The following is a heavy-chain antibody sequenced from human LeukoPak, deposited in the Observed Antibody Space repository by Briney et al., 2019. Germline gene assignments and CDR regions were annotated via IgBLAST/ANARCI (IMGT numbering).Heavy chain of an antibody. D-gene: IGHD4-17*01. CDR2: INHSGYT. V-gene: IGHV4-34*01. CDR1: GVSFDDYY. CDR3: TRMTTGHDY. J-gene: IGHJ4*02. Sequence: SETLSLTCAVSGVSFDDYYWSWVRQTPGKGLEWIGEINHSGYTNDSPSLKSRVTLSIDTSRKQFSLNLRSVTVAGAGIYYCTRMTTGHDYWGQGTLVTVSS.